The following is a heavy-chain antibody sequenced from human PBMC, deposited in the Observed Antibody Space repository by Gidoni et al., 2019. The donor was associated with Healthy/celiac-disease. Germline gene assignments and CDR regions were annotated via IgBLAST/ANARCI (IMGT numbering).Heavy chain of an antibody. CDR1: GFTFSSYG. CDR3: ARCYYDSSGYTDY. CDR2: IWYDGSNK. V-gene: IGHV3-33*01. J-gene: IGHJ4*02. Sequence: QVQLVESGGGVVQPGRSLRLSGAASGFTFSSYGMHWVRPAPGKGLEWVAVIWYDGSNKYYADSVKGRFTISRDNSKNTLYLQMNSLRAEDTAVYYCARCYYDSSGYTDYWGQGTLVTVSS. D-gene: IGHD3-22*01.